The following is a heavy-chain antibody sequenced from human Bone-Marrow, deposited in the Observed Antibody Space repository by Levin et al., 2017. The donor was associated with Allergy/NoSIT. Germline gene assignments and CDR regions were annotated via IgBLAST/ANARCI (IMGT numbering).Heavy chain of an antibody. CDR3: ARGYPARDY. D-gene: IGHD2-15*01. V-gene: IGHV3-74*01. CDR1: GFTFNNYW. J-gene: IGHJ4*02. CDR2: INSDASTT. Sequence: SGGSLRLSCAASGFTFNNYWMHWVRQAPGKGLVWVSRINSDASTTNYADSVRGRFTISRDNAKNTLYLQMDSLRAEDTAVYYCARGYPARDYWGQGTLVTVSP.